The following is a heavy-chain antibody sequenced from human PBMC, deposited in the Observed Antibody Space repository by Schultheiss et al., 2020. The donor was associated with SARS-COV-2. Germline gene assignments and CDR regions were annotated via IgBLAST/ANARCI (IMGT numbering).Heavy chain of an antibody. CDR2: ISSSGSTI. J-gene: IGHJ6*03. CDR3: ARDRPGSGTLYYYMDV. D-gene: IGHD3-10*01. CDR1: EFTFSSYY. V-gene: IGHV3-11*01. Sequence: GGSLRLSCAASEFTFSSYYMSWIRQAPGKGLEWVSYISSSGSTIYYADSVKGRFTISRDNAKNSLYLQMNSLRAEDTAVYYCARDRPGSGTLYYYMDVWGKGTTVTVSS.